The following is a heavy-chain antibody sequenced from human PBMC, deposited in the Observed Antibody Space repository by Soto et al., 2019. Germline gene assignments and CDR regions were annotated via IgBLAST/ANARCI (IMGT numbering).Heavy chain of an antibody. CDR2: INKSGGST. Sequence: LCLPTSGFSFSMFAVSWVHQGTGKGLEWVSTINKSGGSTSYADYVKGRFTISRDNSKNMLFLQINGLRAEDTAVYYCAKNPPTTPTSMDFSGRGTLVTVSS. J-gene: IGHJ6*03. D-gene: IGHD1-1*01. CDR3: AKNPPTTPTSMDF. CDR1: GFSFSMFA. V-gene: IGHV3-23*01.